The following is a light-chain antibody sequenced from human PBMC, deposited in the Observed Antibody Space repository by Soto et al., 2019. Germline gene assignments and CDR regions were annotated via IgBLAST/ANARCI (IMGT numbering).Light chain of an antibody. Sequence: QLVLTQSPSASASLGASVKITCTLSSGHSSYALAWHQQQPEKGPRYLMKVNSDGSHRKADGIPDRFSGSSSGAERDLTISSLQSEDEADYYCQTWGTGILVFGTGTKLTVL. V-gene: IGLV4-69*01. J-gene: IGLJ1*01. CDR1: SGHSSYA. CDR3: QTWGTGILV. CDR2: VNSDGSH.